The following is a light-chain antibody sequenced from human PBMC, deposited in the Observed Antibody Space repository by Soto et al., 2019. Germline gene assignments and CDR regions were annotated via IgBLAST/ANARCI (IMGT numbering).Light chain of an antibody. Sequence: EIVLTQSPGTLSLSPGERATLSCRASQSISSYLAWYQQKPGQAPRLLIYGASSRATGIPDGFSGSGSGTAFSLTITRLEPADFAVYYCQQSGSSPGTFGQGTKLEIK. J-gene: IGKJ2*01. CDR3: QQSGSSPGT. V-gene: IGKV3-20*01. CDR1: QSISSY. CDR2: GAS.